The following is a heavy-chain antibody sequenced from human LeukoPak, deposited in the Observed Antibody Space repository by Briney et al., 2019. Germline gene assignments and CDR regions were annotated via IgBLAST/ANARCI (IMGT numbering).Heavy chain of an antibody. V-gene: IGHV4-34*01. D-gene: IGHD1-7*01. CDR3: ARAETGTLVMDV. Sequence: PSETLSLTCAVYGGSFSGYYWSWIRQPPGKGLEWIGEINHSGSTNYNPSLKSRVTMSVDTSKNQFSLKLSSVTAADTAVYYCARAETGTLVMDVWGKGTTVTVSS. CDR1: GGSFSGYY. CDR2: INHSGST. J-gene: IGHJ6*03.